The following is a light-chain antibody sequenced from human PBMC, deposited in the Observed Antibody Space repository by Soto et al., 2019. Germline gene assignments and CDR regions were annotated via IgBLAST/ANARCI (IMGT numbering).Light chain of an antibody. Sequence: QSVLTQPPSVSGAPGQRVTISCTGSSSNIGAGYDVHWYQQLPGTAPKLLIYGNSNRPSGVPDRFSGSKSGTSASLAITGLQAEDEADYYCQSYDGSLSGSVFGGGTTLTVL. CDR3: QSYDGSLSGSV. V-gene: IGLV1-40*01. CDR1: SSNIGAGYD. CDR2: GNS. J-gene: IGLJ3*02.